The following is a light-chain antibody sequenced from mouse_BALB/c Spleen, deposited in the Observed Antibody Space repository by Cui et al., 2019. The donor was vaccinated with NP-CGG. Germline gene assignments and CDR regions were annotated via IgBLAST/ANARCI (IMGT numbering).Light chain of an antibody. V-gene: IGLV1*01. CDR3: ALWYSNHWV. J-gene: IGLJ1*01. CDR1: TGAVTTSNY. Sequence: QAGVTQGSALTTSPGETVTLTCRSSTGAVTTSNYANWVQEKPGHLFTGLIGGTNNRAPGVPARFSGSLIGDKAALTITGAQTEDEAIYFCALWYSNHWVFGGGTKLTVL. CDR2: GTN.